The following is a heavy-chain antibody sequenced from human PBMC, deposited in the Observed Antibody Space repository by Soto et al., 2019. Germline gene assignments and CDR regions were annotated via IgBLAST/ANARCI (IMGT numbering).Heavy chain of an antibody. V-gene: IGHV1-2*02. CDR2: INPNSGGT. CDR1: GYTFTGYY. CDR3: ARERGSRPYNWFDP. Sequence: QVQLVQSGAEVKKPGASVKVSCKASGYTFTGYYMHWVRQAPGQGLEWMGWINPNSGGTNYAQKLQGRVTMTRDTSISTAYMELSRLRSDDTAVYYCARERGSRPYNWFDPWGQGTLVTVSS. D-gene: IGHD6-6*01. J-gene: IGHJ5*02.